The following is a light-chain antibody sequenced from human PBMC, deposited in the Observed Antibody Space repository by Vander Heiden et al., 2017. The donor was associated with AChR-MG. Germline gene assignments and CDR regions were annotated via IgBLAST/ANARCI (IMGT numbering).Light chain of an antibody. V-gene: IGKV1-9*01. CDR3: QQVYKSPPIT. CDR2: AAS. J-gene: IGKJ5*01. CDR1: QGIRNY. Sequence: DIQLTQSPSFLSASVGDRVTITCRASQGIRNYLAWYQQKPGKAHKLLIFAASTLQSEVPYRFSGSGSGTEFTLTISSLQPEDFATYYCQQVYKSPPITFGQGTRLEIK.